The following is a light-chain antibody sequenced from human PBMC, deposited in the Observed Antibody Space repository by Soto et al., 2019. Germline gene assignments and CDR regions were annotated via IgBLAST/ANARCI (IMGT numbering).Light chain of an antibody. CDR2: DVN. Sequence: QSVLTQPASVSGSPGQSITISCTGTSSDIGAYNFVSWYQQHPGKAPKLMLYDVNIRPSGVSNRFSGSKSGNTASLTISGLQAEDEADYYCSSYTSTSTYVFRTGTKVTVL. J-gene: IGLJ1*01. CDR3: SSYTSTSTYV. CDR1: SSDIGAYNF. V-gene: IGLV2-14*03.